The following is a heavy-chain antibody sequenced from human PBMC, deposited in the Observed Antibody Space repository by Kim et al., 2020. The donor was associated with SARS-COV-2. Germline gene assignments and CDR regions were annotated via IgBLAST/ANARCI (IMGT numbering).Heavy chain of an antibody. Sequence: PDSVKGRFTISRENAKNSLYLQMNNLRAGDTAVYYCAMGYRSGWYPLDYWGQGTLVTVSS. CDR3: AMGYRSGWYPLDY. J-gene: IGHJ4*02. D-gene: IGHD6-19*01. V-gene: IGHV3-13*01.